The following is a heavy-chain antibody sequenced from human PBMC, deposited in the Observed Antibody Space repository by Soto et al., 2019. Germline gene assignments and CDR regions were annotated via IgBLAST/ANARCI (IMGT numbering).Heavy chain of an antibody. J-gene: IGHJ4*02. CDR2: IYYSGST. CDR1: GGSISSGGYY. CDR3: ARVPDD. V-gene: IGHV4-31*03. Sequence: QVQLQESGPGLVKPSQTLSLTCTVSGGSISSGGYYLSWIRQHPWKGLEWIGYIYYSGSTFYKPSPKSRVTISLDTSNHQFSLQLSSVTAADTAVYYCARVPDDWGQGTLVNVSS.